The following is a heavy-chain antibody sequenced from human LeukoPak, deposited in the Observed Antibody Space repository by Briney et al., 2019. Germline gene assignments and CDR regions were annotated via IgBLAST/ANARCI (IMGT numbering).Heavy chain of an antibody. CDR2: IYPGDSDT. CDR1: GYSFTSYW. V-gene: IGHV5-51*01. Sequence: GESLKISCKGSGYSFTSYWIGWVRQMPGKGLEWMGIIYPGDSDTRYSPSFQGQVTISADKSISTAYLQWSSLKASDTAIYYCARREEGSSRTSCYNWFDPWGQGTLVTVSS. CDR3: ARREEGSSRTSCYNWFDP. J-gene: IGHJ5*02. D-gene: IGHD2-2*02.